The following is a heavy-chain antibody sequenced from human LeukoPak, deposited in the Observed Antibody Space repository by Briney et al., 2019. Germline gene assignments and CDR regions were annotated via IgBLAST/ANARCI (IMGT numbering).Heavy chain of an antibody. CDR2: IHTSGST. J-gene: IGHJ5*02. CDR1: GGSISSYY. D-gene: IGHD3-16*01. Sequence: SETLSLTCTVSGGSISSYYWSWIRQPPGKGLEWIGYIHTSGSTNHNPSLKSRVTISVDTSKNQFSLKLSSVTAAVTAVYYCARRRTLGVSGGCCWFDPWGQGTLVTVSS. CDR3: ARRRTLGVSGGCCWFDP. V-gene: IGHV4-4*09.